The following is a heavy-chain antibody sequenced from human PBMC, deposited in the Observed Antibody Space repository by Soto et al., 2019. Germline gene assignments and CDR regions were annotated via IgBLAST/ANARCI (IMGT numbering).Heavy chain of an antibody. V-gene: IGHV3-64*01. Sequence: GGSLRLSCAASGFTFSSYAMHWVRQAPGKGLEYVSGITSNGGNTDYASSVKGRFTISRDNSKNTLYLQMGGLRAEDMAVYYCARRIPFGYGMDVWGQGTTVTVSS. D-gene: IGHD2-21*01. CDR3: ARRIPFGYGMDV. CDR2: ITSNGGNT. CDR1: GFTFSSYA. J-gene: IGHJ6*02.